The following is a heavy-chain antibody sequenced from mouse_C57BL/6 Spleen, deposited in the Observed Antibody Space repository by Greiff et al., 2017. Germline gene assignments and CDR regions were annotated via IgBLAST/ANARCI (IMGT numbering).Heavy chain of an antibody. J-gene: IGHJ4*01. V-gene: IGHV3-6*01. CDR3: AREMGGYYYAMDY. D-gene: IGHD2-3*01. CDR1: GYSITSGYY. CDR2: ISYDGSN. Sequence: EVKLQESGPGLVKPSQSLSLTCSVTGYSITSGYYWNWIRQFPGNKLEWMGYISYDGSNNYNPSLKNRISITRDTSKNQFFLKLNSVTTEDTATYYCAREMGGYYYAMDYWGQGTSVTVSS.